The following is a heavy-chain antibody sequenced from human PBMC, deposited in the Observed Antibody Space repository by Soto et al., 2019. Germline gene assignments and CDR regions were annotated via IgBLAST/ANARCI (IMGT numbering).Heavy chain of an antibody. CDR3: ARQKLWMATINNDAFDI. J-gene: IGHJ3*02. V-gene: IGHV5-51*01. CDR1: GYSFTNYW. D-gene: IGHD2-21*01. Sequence: PGESLKISCKGSGYSFTNYWIAWVRQMPGQVLEWMGIIYPGDSDTTYNPSVQGNVTISVDKSISTAYLQWASLEASDTAMYYCARQKLWMATINNDAFDIWGQGXMGTVSS. CDR2: IYPGDSDT.